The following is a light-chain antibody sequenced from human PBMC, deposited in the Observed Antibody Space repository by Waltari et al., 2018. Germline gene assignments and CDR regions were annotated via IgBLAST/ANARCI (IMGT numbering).Light chain of an antibody. CDR1: QSISSY. J-gene: IGKJ2*01. CDR3: QQSYSTPYT. V-gene: IGKV1-39*01. Sequence: DIQMTHSPSSLSASVGARVTITCRASQSISSYVNWYQQKPGKAPKLLIYAASSLQSGVPSRFSGSGAGTDFTLTISSLQPEDFATYYWQQSYSTPYTFGQGTKLEIE. CDR2: AAS.